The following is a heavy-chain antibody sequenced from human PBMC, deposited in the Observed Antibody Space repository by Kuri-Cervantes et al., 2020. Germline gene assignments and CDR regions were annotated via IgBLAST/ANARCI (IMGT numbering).Heavy chain of an antibody. CDR3: ARDYGSNFFDY. J-gene: IGHJ4*02. V-gene: IGHV3-48*03. D-gene: IGHD4-23*01. CDR2: INSSGSTI. Sequence: LSLTCAASGFTFSSYEMNWVRQASGKGLEWVSYINSSGSTIYYADSVKGRFTISRDNAKNSLYLQMNSLRAEDTAVYYCARDYGSNFFDYWGQGTLVTVSS. CDR1: GFTFSSYE.